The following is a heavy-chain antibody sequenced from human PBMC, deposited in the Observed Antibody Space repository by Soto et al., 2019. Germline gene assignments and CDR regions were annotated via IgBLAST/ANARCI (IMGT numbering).Heavy chain of an antibody. CDR2: IKEDGSEE. CDR1: GFTFNCCC. D-gene: IGHD5-12*01. CDR3: ARDPAPVGYRGLDV. V-gene: IGHV3-7*01. Sequence: GGSLRLSCAASGFTFNCCCMTWVRQAPGKGLACGANIKEDGSEEYYVDSVKGRFNISRDNTNESLYLQMNSLRAEDTAVYYCARDPAPVGYRGLDVWGQGTTVTVSS. J-gene: IGHJ6*02.